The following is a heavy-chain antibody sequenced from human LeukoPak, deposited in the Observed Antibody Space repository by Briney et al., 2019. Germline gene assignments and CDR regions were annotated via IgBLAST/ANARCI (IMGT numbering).Heavy chain of an antibody. J-gene: IGHJ3*02. CDR1: GGSISSYC. V-gene: IGHV4-59*01. CDR2: IYYSGST. Sequence: SETLSLTGTGAGGSISSYCWSWIRQPPGKGLVWIGYIYYSGSTNYTPYRKSRVAISVDTSKNQFSLKLSSVTAADTAVYYCARADLRFDAFDIWGQGTMVTVSS. D-gene: IGHD4-17*01. CDR3: ARADLRFDAFDI.